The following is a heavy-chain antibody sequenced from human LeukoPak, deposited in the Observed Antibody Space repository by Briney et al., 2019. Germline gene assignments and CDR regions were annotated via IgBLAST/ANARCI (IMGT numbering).Heavy chain of an antibody. CDR2: INPNSGGT. J-gene: IGHJ4*02. Sequence: ASVKVSCKASGYTFTGYYMHWVRQAPGQGLEWMGWINPNSGGTNYAQNFQGRVTMTRDTSISTAYMELSSLRSDDTALYYCARDLSYYDYWGQGTLATVSS. V-gene: IGHV1-2*02. D-gene: IGHD2/OR15-2a*01. CDR1: GYTFTGYY. CDR3: ARDLSYYDY.